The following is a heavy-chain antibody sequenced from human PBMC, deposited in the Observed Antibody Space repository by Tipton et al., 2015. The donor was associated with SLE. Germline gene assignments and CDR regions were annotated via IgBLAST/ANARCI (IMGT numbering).Heavy chain of an antibody. D-gene: IGHD6-6*01. CDR3: ARRRYSSSSGDWYFDL. CDR1: GGSISSYY. J-gene: IGHJ2*01. Sequence: TLSLTCTVSGGSISSYYWSWIRQPPGKGLEWIGYIYYSGSTNYNPSLKSRVTISVDTSKNQFSLKLSSVTAADTAVYYCARRRYSSSSGDWYFDLWGRGTLVTVSS. CDR2: IYYSGST. V-gene: IGHV4-59*12.